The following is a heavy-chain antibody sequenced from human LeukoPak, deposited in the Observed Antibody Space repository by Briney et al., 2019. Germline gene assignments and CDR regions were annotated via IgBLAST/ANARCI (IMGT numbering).Heavy chain of an antibody. CDR3: ARGYYDFWSGYPRYYYYMDV. Sequence: SVKVSCKASGGTFSNYAISWVRQAPGQGLEWMGGIIPIFGTANYAQKLQGRVTITTDESTSTAYMELNSLRSEDTAVYYCARGYYDFWSGYPRYYYYMDVWGKGTTVTVSS. V-gene: IGHV1-69*05. CDR1: GGTFSNYA. D-gene: IGHD3-3*01. J-gene: IGHJ6*03. CDR2: IIPIFGTA.